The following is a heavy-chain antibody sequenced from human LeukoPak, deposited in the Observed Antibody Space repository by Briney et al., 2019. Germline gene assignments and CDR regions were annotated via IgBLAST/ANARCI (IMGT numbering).Heavy chain of an antibody. CDR3: VRGNYVWGSYDYFDY. J-gene: IGHJ4*02. CDR1: GGSISSSSYY. Sequence: PSETLSLTCTVSGGSISSSSYYWGWIRQPPGKGLEWIGSIYYSGSTYYNPSLKSRVTISVDTSKNQFSLKLSSVTAADTAVYYCVRGNYVWGSYDYFDYWGQGTLVTVSS. V-gene: IGHV4-39*01. D-gene: IGHD3-16*01. CDR2: IYYSGST.